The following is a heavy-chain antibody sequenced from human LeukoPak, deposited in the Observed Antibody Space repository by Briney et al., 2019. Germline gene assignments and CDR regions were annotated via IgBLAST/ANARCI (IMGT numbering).Heavy chain of an antibody. D-gene: IGHD2-2*01. CDR2: ISSSSSYI. CDR1: GLTFSSYS. V-gene: IGHV3-21*01. Sequence: GSLRLSCAASGLTFSSYSMNWVRQAPGKGLEWVSSISSSSSYIYYADSVRGRFTISRDNAKNSLYLQMNSLRAEDTAVYYCARTVYCSSTSCYGYYYYGMDVWGQGTTVTVSS. CDR3: ARTVYCSSTSCYGYYYYGMDV. J-gene: IGHJ6*02.